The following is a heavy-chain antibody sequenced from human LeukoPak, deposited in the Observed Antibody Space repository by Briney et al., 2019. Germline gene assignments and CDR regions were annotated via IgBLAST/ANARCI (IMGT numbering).Heavy chain of an antibody. CDR2: ISSSSSYI. D-gene: IGHD6-19*01. CDR3: ARGPPAVAGMPTDY. J-gene: IGHJ4*02. CDR1: GFTFSSYS. V-gene: IGHV3-21*01. Sequence: GGSLRLSCAASGFTFSSYSMNWVRQAPGKGLEWVSSISSSSSYIYYADSVKGRFTISRHNAKNSLYLQMNSLRAEDTAVYYCARGPPAVAGMPTDYWGQGTLVTVSS.